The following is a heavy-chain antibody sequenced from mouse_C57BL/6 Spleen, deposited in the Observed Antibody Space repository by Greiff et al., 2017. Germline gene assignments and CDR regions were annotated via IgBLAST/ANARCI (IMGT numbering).Heavy chain of an antibody. CDR3: ARPLTGTEWYFDV. J-gene: IGHJ1*03. D-gene: IGHD4-1*01. V-gene: IGHV1-69*01. Sequence: QVHVKQPGAELVLPGASAKLSCKASGYTFTSYWMHWVKQRPGQGLEWIGEIDPSDSSTNSNQKFKGRSTLTVDKSSSTAYMQPSSLTSEDSAVYYCARPLTGTEWYFDVWGTGTTVTDSS. CDR2: IDPSDSST. CDR1: GYTFTSYW.